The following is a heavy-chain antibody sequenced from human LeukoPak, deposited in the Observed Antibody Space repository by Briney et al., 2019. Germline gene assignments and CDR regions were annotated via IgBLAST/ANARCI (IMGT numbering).Heavy chain of an antibody. J-gene: IGHJ3*02. CDR1: GGSISSGDYY. D-gene: IGHD3-9*01. Sequence: PSQTLSLTCTVSGGSISSGDYYWSWIRQPPGKGLEWIGYIYYSGSTYYNPSLKSRVTISVDTSKNQFSLKLSSVTAADTAVYYCARVGHYDILTGSPNDAFDIWGQGTMVTVSS. V-gene: IGHV4-30-4*01. CDR2: IYYSGST. CDR3: ARVGHYDILTGSPNDAFDI.